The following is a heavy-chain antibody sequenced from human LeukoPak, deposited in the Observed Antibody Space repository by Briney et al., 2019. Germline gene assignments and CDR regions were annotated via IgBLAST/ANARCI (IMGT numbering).Heavy chain of an antibody. CDR1: GYSISSGYY. D-gene: IGHD2-15*01. CDR2: IYHSGST. Sequence: PSETLSLTCTVSGYSISSGYYWGWIRQPPGKGLEWIGSIYHSGSTHYNPSLESRVTISVGTSKNQFSLKLTSVTAADTAVYYCARDVGDYWGQGTLVTVSS. CDR3: ARDVGDY. J-gene: IGHJ4*02. V-gene: IGHV4-38-2*02.